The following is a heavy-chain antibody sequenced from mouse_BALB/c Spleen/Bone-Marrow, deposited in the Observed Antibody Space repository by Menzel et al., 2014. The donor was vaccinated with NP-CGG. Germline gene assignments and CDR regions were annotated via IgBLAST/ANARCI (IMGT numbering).Heavy chain of an antibody. J-gene: IGHJ3*01. CDR3: ARSGGNYVSFAY. CDR1: GYTFTSYW. D-gene: IGHD2-1*01. Sequence: QVQLQQSGAELVKPGAPVKRSCKASGYTFTSYWMNWVKQRPGRGLEWIGRIDPSDSETHYNQKFKDKATLTVDKSSSTAYIQLSSLTSEDSAVYYCARSGGNYVSFAYWGQGTLVTVSA. CDR2: IDPSDSET. V-gene: IGHV1-69*02.